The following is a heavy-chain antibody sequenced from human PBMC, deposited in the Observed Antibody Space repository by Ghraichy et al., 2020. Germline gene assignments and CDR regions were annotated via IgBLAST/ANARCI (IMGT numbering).Heavy chain of an antibody. CDR1: GFTFSRYG. V-gene: IGHV3-30*18. D-gene: IGHD1-26*01. Sequence: GGSLRLSCAASGFTFSRYGMHWVRQAPVKGLEWVALRSPDGKNKYYADSVKGRFTVSRDDSKNTLFLQMNNLSPEDTGMYYCAKGEDGSPEYWGQGTLAIFPS. J-gene: IGHJ4*02. CDR2: RSPDGKNK. CDR3: AKGEDGSPEY.